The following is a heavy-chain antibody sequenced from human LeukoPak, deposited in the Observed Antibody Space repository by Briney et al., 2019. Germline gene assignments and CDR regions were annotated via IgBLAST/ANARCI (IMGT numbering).Heavy chain of an antibody. CDR2: TSSDLNVK. J-gene: IGHJ4*02. Sequence: GGSLRLSCAASGFTFRIYGMHWVRQAPGKGLEWVAVTSSDLNVKLYADSVKGRFTISRDNSRSTLYLQMNSLRPEDTAIYYCAREGYYGSGSPPSLYFDYWGQGTLVTVSS. D-gene: IGHD3-10*01. CDR3: AREGYYGSGSPPSLYFDY. V-gene: IGHV3-30*03. CDR1: GFTFRIYG.